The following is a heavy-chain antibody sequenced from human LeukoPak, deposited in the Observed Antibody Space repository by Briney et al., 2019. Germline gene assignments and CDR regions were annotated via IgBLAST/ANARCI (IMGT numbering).Heavy chain of an antibody. V-gene: IGHV3-21*01. J-gene: IGHJ5*02. D-gene: IGHD3-22*01. CDR2: ISSSSSYI. Sequence: GGSLRLSCAASGFTFSSYSMYWVRQAPGKGLEWVSSISSSSSYIYYADSVKGRFTISRDNAKNSLYLQMNSLRAEDTAVYYCARGTYYYDSSGRFDPWGQGTLVTVSS. CDR1: GFTFSSYS. CDR3: ARGTYYYDSSGRFDP.